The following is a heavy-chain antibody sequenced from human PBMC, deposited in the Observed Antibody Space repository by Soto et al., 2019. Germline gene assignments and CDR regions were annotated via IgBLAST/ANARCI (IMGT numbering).Heavy chain of an antibody. CDR2: ISPHNGNT. CDR1: GYTFTTYG. V-gene: IGHV1-18*01. CDR3: SSGWCGEFVYYFDY. D-gene: IGHD3-10*01. Sequence: QVQLVQSGAEVKKPGASVKVSCKTSGYTFTTYGISRVRQAPGQGLEWMGWISPHNGNTKYAQKLQGRVTMTADTSTSTAYMKQRSLTSDDTAVYYCSSGWCGEFVYYFDYWGQGTLVTVSS. J-gene: IGHJ4*02.